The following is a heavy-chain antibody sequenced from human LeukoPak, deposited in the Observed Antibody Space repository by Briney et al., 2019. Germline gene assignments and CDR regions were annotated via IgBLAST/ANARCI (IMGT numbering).Heavy chain of an antibody. CDR1: GFTFSSYA. J-gene: IGHJ4*02. CDR3: ARDDYGDFYFAY. Sequence: PGRSLRLSCAASGFTFSSYAMHLVRQAPGKGLERVAVISYDGSNKYYVDSVKGRFTISRDNSKNKLYLQMNSLRAEDTAVYYCARDDYGDFYFAYWGQGTLVTVSS. V-gene: IGHV3-30*04. CDR2: ISYDGSNK. D-gene: IGHD4-17*01.